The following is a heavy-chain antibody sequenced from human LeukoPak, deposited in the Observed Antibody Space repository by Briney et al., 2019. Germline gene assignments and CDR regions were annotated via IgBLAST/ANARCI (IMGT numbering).Heavy chain of an antibody. Sequence: PGGSLRLSCAASGFTFSSYAMSWVRQAPGKGLEWVSAISNSGVSTYYADSAKGRFTISRDNSKNTLYLQMNSLRAEDTAVYYCAKGYSSGWYYFDYWGQGTLVTVSS. CDR1: GFTFSSYA. D-gene: IGHD6-19*01. J-gene: IGHJ4*02. CDR3: AKGYSSGWYYFDY. V-gene: IGHV3-23*01. CDR2: ISNSGVST.